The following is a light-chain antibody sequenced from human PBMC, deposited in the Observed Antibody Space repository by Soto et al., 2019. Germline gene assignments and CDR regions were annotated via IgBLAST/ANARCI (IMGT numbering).Light chain of an antibody. Sequence: QSALTQPASVAGSPGQSITISCTGTSSDVGAYNYVSWYQQHPGKAPKLIIYEVSNRPSGVSWRFSGSKSGNTASLTTSGLQSEDEADYYCSSHTTSNTRVFGTGTKLTVL. V-gene: IGLV2-14*01. CDR3: SSHTTSNTRV. CDR2: EVS. J-gene: IGLJ1*01. CDR1: SSDVGAYNY.